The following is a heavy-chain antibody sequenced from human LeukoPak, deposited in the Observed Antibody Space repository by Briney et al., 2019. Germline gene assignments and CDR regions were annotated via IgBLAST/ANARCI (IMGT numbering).Heavy chain of an antibody. D-gene: IGHD6-19*01. CDR3: ARVARLRVAVGYFDY. J-gene: IGHJ4*02. CDR1: GGSISTSNW. Sequence: PSETLSLTCAVSGGSISTSNWWSLVRQPPGKGLEWIGEIYHSGSTNYNPSLKSRVTISVDKSKNQFSLKLGSVTAADTAVYYCARVARLRVAVGYFDYWGQGTLVTVSS. V-gene: IGHV4-4*02. CDR2: IYHSGST.